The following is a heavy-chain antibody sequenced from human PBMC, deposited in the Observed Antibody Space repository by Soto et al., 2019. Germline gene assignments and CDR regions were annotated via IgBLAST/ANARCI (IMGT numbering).Heavy chain of an antibody. D-gene: IGHD2-15*01. V-gene: IGHV4-31*03. Sequence: QVQLQESGPGLVKPSQTLSLTCTVSGGSISSGGYYWSWIRQHPGKGLEWIGYIYYSGSTYYNPSLKSRVTISVDTSKNQYALKLSSVTASDTAVYYCARVRYCSGGSCYPRFDPWGQGTLVTVSS. CDR3: ARVRYCSGGSCYPRFDP. CDR1: GGSISSGGYY. CDR2: IYYSGST. J-gene: IGHJ5*02.